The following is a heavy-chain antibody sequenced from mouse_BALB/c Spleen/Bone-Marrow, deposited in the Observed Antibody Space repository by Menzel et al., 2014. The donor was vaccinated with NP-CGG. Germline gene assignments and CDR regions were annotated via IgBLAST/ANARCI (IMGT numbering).Heavy chain of an antibody. D-gene: IGHD1-1*01. Sequence: VQLKESGAELVEPGASVKLSCTASGFNIXDTYMHWVKQRPEQGLEWIGRIDPANGNTKYDPKFQGRATITADTSSNTAYLQLSSLTSEDTAVYYCANYYYGSSLFAYWGQGTLVTVSA. J-gene: IGHJ3*01. CDR3: ANYYYGSSLFAY. CDR1: GFNIXDTY. CDR2: IDPANGNT. V-gene: IGHV14-3*02.